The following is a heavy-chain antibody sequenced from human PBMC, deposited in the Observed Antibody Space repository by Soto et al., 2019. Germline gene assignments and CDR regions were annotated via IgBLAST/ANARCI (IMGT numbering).Heavy chain of an antibody. CDR1: GFSFSSYG. D-gene: IGHD2-15*01. V-gene: IGHV3-33*01. CDR3: ASIRLLGYCSVRSCYPPAHFAY. Sequence: SLRLSCAAAGFSFSSYGMHWVRQAPGEGQEGRAGIWYDGSNKYYADSVKGRFTISRDNSKNTLYLQMNSLRAEDTAVYYCASIRLLGYCSVRSCYPPAHFAYWGQRTLVTVSS. CDR2: IWYDGSNK. J-gene: IGHJ4*02.